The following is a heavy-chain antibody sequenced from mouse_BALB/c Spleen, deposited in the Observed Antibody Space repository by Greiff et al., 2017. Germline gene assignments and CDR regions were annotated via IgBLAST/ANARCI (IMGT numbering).Heavy chain of an antibody. CDR2: ISSGGSYT. CDR3: ARRDYDVAWFAY. D-gene: IGHD2-4*01. V-gene: IGHV5-6*01. J-gene: IGHJ3*01. CDR1: GFTFSSYG. Sequence: EVQLVESGGDLVKPGGSLKLSCAASGFTFSSYGMSWVRQTPDKRLEWVATISSGGSYTYYPDSVKGRFTISRDNAKNTLYLQMSSLKSEDTAMYYCARRDYDVAWFAYWGQGTLVTVSA.